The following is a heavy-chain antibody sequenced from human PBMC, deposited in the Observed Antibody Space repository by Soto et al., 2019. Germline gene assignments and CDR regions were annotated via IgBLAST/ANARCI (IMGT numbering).Heavy chain of an antibody. CDR3: VKSVGGDGGAPGY. CDR1: GFTFSNNA. J-gene: IGHJ4*02. Sequence: QVQVVESGGGVVQPGRSLRLSCAASGFTFSNNAMHWVRQPPGKGLEWVAAIPYDGSNKYYADSVKGRFTFSRDNSKHTLYLQMYSLRAEATAVYYCVKSVGGDGGAPGYWGQGTLVTVSS. D-gene: IGHD2-15*01. V-gene: IGHV3-30*18. CDR2: IPYDGSNK.